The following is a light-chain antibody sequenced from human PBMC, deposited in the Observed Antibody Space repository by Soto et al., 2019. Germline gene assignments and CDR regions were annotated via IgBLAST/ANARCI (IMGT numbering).Light chain of an antibody. Sequence: DIQVTQSPSSVSASVGDRVTIACRASQGVSRWLAWYQQKPGEAPKLLIYAASNLQSGVPSRFSGSGSGTDFTLTISSLQPEDVATYYGQQLNSFPLTFGQGTRLEIE. CDR1: QGVSRW. J-gene: IGKJ5*01. V-gene: IGKV1-12*01. CDR3: QQLNSFPLT. CDR2: AAS.